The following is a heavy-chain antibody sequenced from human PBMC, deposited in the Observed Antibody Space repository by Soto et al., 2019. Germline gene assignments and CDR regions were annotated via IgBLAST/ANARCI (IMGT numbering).Heavy chain of an antibody. D-gene: IGHD3-16*01. Sequence: GGSLRLSCAASGFTFSSYDMHWVRQATGKGLEWVSAIGTAGDTYYPGSVKGRFTISRENAKNSLYLQMNSLRAGDTAVYYCAGGPPRGVYYYGMDVWGQGTTVTVS. V-gene: IGHV3-13*01. CDR3: AGGPPRGVYYYGMDV. CDR2: IGTAGDT. J-gene: IGHJ6*02. CDR1: GFTFSSYD.